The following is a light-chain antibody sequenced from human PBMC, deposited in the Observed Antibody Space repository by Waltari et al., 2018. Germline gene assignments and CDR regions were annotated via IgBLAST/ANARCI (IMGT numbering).Light chain of an antibody. CDR1: QSVLYSSNNKNY. CDR3: QEYYGTPPDT. V-gene: IGKV4-1*01. Sequence: DIVMTQSPDSLAVSLGDGGTINCKSSQSVLYSSNNKNYLAWYQQKPGQPPKLLIYWASTRESGVPDRFSGSGSGTDFTLTISSLQAEDVAVYYCQEYYGTPPDTFGQGTKLEIK. J-gene: IGKJ2*01. CDR2: WAS.